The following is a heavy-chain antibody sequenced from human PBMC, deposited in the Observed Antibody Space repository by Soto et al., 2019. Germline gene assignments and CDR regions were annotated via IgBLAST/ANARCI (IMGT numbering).Heavy chain of an antibody. D-gene: IGHD6-19*01. CDR3: ARKPKSDSSGWYDSFDY. J-gene: IGHJ4*02. Sequence: QVQLQQWGAGLLKPSETLSLTCAVYGGSFSGYYWSWVRQSPGKGLEWIGEINHSGSTNYNPSLRSRVTISVDKSKNQFSMEVSSVIAAATAVYYCARKPKSDSSGWYDSFDYWGQGALVTVSS. CDR1: GGSFSGYY. V-gene: IGHV4-34*02. CDR2: INHSGST.